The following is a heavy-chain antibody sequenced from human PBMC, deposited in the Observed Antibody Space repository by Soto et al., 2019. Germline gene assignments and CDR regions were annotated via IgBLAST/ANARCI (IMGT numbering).Heavy chain of an antibody. CDR1: GYTFTSYG. CDR2: ISAYNGNT. D-gene: IGHD3-22*01. V-gene: IGHV1-18*04. Sequence: QVQLVQSGAEVKKPGASVKVSCKASGYTFTSYGISWMRQAPGQVLAWMGWISAYNGNTNYAQKLQATVTMTKDTSTSSAYIELRCLRSYDSPGYYYARGHSSCYYRSSYYYYGSDVWGQGSTVTVTS. J-gene: IGHJ6*01. CDR3: ARGHSSCYYRSSYYYYGSDV.